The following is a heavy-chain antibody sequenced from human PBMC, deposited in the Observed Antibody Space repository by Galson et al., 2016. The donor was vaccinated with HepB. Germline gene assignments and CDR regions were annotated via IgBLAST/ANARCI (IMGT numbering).Heavy chain of an antibody. CDR2: IKQDGSEK. Sequence: SLRLSCAASGLSVNNFWVSWVRQARGKGLEWVANIKQDGSEKYYVDSAKGRFTISRDNAENSLYLQMNSLRVDDTAVYYCARQRGDGTNSYWWDLFDPWGQGTLVTVSS. V-gene: IGHV3-7*01. D-gene: IGHD2-8*02. CDR3: ARQRGDGTNSYWWDLFDP. CDR1: GLSVNNFW. J-gene: IGHJ5*02.